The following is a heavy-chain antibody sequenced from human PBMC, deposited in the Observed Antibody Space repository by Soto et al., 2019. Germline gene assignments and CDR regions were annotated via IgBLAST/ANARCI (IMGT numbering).Heavy chain of an antibody. CDR3: ARERNRYGMDV. CDR1: GYTFTSYD. V-gene: IGHV1-8*01. Sequence: QVQLVQSGAEVKKPGASVKVSCKASGYTFTSYDINWVRQATGQGLEWMGWMNPNSGNTVYAQKFQDRVTMTRNTSISTAYMERSSLRSEYTAVYYWARERNRYGMDVWGQGTTFTVSS. J-gene: IGHJ6*02. CDR2: MNPNSGNT. D-gene: IGHD1-1*01.